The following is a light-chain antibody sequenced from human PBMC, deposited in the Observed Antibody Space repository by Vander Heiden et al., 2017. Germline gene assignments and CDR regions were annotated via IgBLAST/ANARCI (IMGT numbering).Light chain of an antibody. CDR3: RRYNNWPWT. J-gene: IGKJ1*01. V-gene: IGKV3-15*01. Sequence: EIVMTQSPATLSVSPGERATLSCRASQSVSSNLAWYQHKPGQAPRLLIYGASTTATGIPARFSGRGSGREFTLTIISLQSEDFAVYYCRRYNNWPWTFGQGTKVEIK. CDR1: QSVSSN. CDR2: GAS.